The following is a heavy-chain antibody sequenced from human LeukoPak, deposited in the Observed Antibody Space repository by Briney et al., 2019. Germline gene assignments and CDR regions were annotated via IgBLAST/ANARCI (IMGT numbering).Heavy chain of an antibody. V-gene: IGHV3-53*01. CDR1: GFTVSSNY. Sequence: GGSLRLSCAASGFTVSSNYMSWVRQAPGKGLEWVSVIYSGGSTYYADSVKGRFTISRDNSKNTLYLQMNGLRAEDTAVYYCARVHRQHYGMDVWGQGTTVTVSS. CDR2: IYSGGST. CDR3: ARVHRQHYGMDV. J-gene: IGHJ6*02. D-gene: IGHD1-14*01.